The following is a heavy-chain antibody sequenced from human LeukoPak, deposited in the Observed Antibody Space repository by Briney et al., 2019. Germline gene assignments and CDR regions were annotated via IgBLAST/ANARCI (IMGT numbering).Heavy chain of an antibody. Sequence: SETLSLTCTVSGYSISSGYYWGWIRQPPGKGLEWIGSIYHSGSTYYNPSLKSRVTISVDTSKNQFSLKLSSVTAADTAVYYCARDGGLIATWGQGTLVTVSS. CDR1: GYSISSGYY. V-gene: IGHV4-38-2*02. J-gene: IGHJ4*02. D-gene: IGHD6-13*01. CDR2: IYHSGST. CDR3: ARDGGLIAT.